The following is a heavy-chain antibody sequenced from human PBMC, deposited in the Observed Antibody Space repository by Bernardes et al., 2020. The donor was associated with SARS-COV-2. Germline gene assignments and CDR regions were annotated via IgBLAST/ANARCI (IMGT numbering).Heavy chain of an antibody. CDR3: ARGQYRRDY. V-gene: IGHV4-34*01. Sequence: SETLSLTCAVYGGSFSGHYWNWIRQPPGKGLEWIGEINHSGNTKYNPALKSRVTISVDTSKNQFSLNLRSVTAADTAVYYCARGQYRRDYWGQGTLVTVSS. D-gene: IGHD3-16*02. CDR2: INHSGNT. CDR1: GGSFSGHY. J-gene: IGHJ4*02.